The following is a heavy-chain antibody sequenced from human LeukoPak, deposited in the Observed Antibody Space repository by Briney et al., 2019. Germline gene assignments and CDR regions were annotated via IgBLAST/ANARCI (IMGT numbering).Heavy chain of an antibody. Sequence: GGSLRLSCGASGFXFSSYGIHWVRQAPGKGLEWVAVISYDGSNKYYADSVKGRFTISRDNSKNTLYLQMNSLRAEDTAVYYCAKVGYCSGGSCYRKGTFDYWGQGTLVTVSS. D-gene: IGHD2-15*01. CDR2: ISYDGSNK. CDR3: AKVGYCSGGSCYRKGTFDY. J-gene: IGHJ4*02. CDR1: GFXFSSYG. V-gene: IGHV3-30*18.